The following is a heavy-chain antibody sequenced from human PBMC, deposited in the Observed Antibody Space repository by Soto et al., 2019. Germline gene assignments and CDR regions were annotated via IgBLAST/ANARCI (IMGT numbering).Heavy chain of an antibody. J-gene: IGHJ4*02. CDR3: ARDQGVVIIKDH. CDR1: GFTFSSYW. Sequence: EVQLVESGGGLVRPGGSLRLSCAASGFTFSSYWMHWVRQAPGKGLVWVSRMNEDGGTTDYADSVKGRFTISRDNAKNTLYLEMNSLRVEDTAIYYCARDQGVVIIKDHWGQGTLVTVSS. D-gene: IGHD2-8*01. V-gene: IGHV3-74*01. CDR2: MNEDGGTT.